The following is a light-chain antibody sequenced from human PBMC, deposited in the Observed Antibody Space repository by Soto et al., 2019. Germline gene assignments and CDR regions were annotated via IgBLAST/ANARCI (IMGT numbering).Light chain of an antibody. CDR2: EVS. CDR1: SSDVGSYNL. V-gene: IGLV2-23*02. Sequence: QSALTQPASVSGSPRQSITISCTGTSSDVGSYNLVSWYQQHPGKAPKLMIYEVSKRPSGVSNRFSGSKSGNTASLTISGLQAEDEAEYYCCSYAVSSPHVVFGGGTKLTVL. CDR3: CSYAVSSPHVV. J-gene: IGLJ2*01.